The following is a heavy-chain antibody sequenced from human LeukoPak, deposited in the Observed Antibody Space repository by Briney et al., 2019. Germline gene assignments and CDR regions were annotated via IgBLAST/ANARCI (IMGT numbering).Heavy chain of an antibody. J-gene: IGHJ5*02. CDR3: ARLRDNWSDP. CDR2: IYTSGST. Sequence: SQTLSLTCTVSGGSISSGSYYWSWIRQPAGKGLEWIGRIYTSGSTNYNPSLKSRVTISVDTSKNQFSLKLSSVTAADTAVYYCARLRDNWSDPWGQGTLVTVSS. CDR1: GGSISSGSYY. V-gene: IGHV4-61*02.